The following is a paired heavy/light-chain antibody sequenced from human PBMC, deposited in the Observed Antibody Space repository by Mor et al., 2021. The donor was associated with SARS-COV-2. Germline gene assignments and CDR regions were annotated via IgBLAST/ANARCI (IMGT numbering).Heavy chain of an antibody. J-gene: IGHJ3*01. CDR3: VKDKVMKVVLAGGAFDV. D-gene: IGHD2-15*01. CDR1: GFTFSTYV. CDR2: ITSSGGTA. V-gene: IGHV3-23*01. Sequence: EAQLLESGGGLVQPGGSLRLSCAVSGFTFSTYVMSWVRQAPGKGLEWVSSITSSGGTAYYADSVKGRFTFSRDNSKNTLSLQMTSLRGDDTGIYYCVKDKVMKVVLAGGAFDVWGQGTMVTVSS.
Light chain of an antibody. Sequence: DIQMTQSPSSLSASAGDTVNITCRASQSISHYLNWYQHKQGRAPTLLIYAASSLQSGVPSRFSGGGSGTEFTLTISSLDPEDFATYYCQQSYTYPLYTFGQGTKLESK. CDR3: QQSYTYPLYT. CDR1: QSISHY. J-gene: IGKJ2*01. V-gene: IGKV1-39*01. CDR2: AAS.